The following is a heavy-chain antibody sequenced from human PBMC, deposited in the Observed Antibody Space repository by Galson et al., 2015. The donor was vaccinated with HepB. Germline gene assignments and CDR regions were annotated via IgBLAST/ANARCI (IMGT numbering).Heavy chain of an antibody. D-gene: IGHD4-17*01. CDR3: ARESPQHGDLSAFDI. V-gene: IGHV3-30-3*01. CDR2: IWYDGSNK. J-gene: IGHJ3*02. Sequence: SLRLSCAASGFTFSSYAMHWVRQAPGKGLEWVAVIWYDGSNKYYADSVKGRFTISRDNSKNTLYLQMNSLRAEDTAVYYCARESPQHGDLSAFDIWGQGTMVTVSS. CDR1: GFTFSSYA.